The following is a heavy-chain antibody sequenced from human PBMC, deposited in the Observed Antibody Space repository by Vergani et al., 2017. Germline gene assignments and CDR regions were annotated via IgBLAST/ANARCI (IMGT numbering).Heavy chain of an antibody. Sequence: QVQLQESGPGLVKPSETLSLTCTVSGGSISSYYWSWIRQPPGKGLEWIGYIYYSGSTNYHPSLKSRVTISVDTSKNQFSLKLSSVTAADTAVYYCARLTRYSSGWYFDYWGQGTLVTVSS. CDR2: IYYSGST. V-gene: IGHV4-59*01. CDR1: GGSISSYY. D-gene: IGHD6-19*01. J-gene: IGHJ4*02. CDR3: ARLTRYSSGWYFDY.